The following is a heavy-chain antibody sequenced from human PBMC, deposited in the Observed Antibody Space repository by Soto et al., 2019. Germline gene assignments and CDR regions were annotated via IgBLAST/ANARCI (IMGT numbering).Heavy chain of an antibody. CDR1: GGSISSYY. J-gene: IGHJ5*02. V-gene: IGHV4-59*08. Sequence: SKTLSLTCTVSGGSISSYYWSWIRQPPGKGLEWIGYIYYSGSTNYNPSLKSRVTISVDTSKNQFSLKLSSVTAADTAVYYCARQAGSWNYVGSNKPNWFDPWGQGTLVTVSS. CDR2: IYYSGST. CDR3: ARQAGSWNYVGSNKPNWFDP. D-gene: IGHD1-7*01.